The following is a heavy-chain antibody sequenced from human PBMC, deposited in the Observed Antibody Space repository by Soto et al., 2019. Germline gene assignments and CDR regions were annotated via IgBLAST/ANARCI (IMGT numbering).Heavy chain of an antibody. CDR2: FGGSGGST. V-gene: IGHV3-23*01. D-gene: IGHD6-13*01. J-gene: IGHJ6*02. Sequence: GGSLRLSCVASGFTFSTYAMSWVRQAPGKGLEWVSAFGGSGGSTKYADSAKGRFIISRDNSKNTLYLQMNSLRAEDTAVYYCAKDRSSSIYYGLDVWGQGTTVTVSS. CDR1: GFTFSTYA. CDR3: AKDRSSSIYYGLDV.